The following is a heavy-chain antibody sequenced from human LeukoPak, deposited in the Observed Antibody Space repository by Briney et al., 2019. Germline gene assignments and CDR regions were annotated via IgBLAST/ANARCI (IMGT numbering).Heavy chain of an antibody. CDR1: GCTFDDYA. J-gene: IGHJ4*02. CDR2: ISWISGSI. D-gene: IGHD6-19*01. V-gene: IGHV3-9*03. CDR3: AIDFWAAGAGTFDY. Sequence: GRSLPLSCPASGCTFDDYAMHWVRHAPGKGLEGVAGISWISGSIGYADSVKGRFTICRDNTTISLYQQTHCLKADDMASYYCAIDFWAAGAGTFDYWGQGTLVTVSS.